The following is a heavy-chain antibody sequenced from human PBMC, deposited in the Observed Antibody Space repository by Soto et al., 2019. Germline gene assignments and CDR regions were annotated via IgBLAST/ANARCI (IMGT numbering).Heavy chain of an antibody. V-gene: IGHV3-15*01. D-gene: IGHD3-16*01. CDR1: GFTFSNVW. J-gene: IGHJ4*02. CDR3: VTVFPPANSCFDY. Sequence: GGSLRLSCAASGFTFSNVWLSWVRQGPGKGLEWLGRIKSRTENETTYYASPARGRFIISRDDSKNMLYLQLNSLKSDDTGVYYCVTVFPPANSCFDYWGKGTPVAVSS. CDR2: IKSRTENETT.